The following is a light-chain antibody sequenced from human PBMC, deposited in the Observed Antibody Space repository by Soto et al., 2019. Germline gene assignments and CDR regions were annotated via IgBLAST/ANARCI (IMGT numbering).Light chain of an antibody. CDR3: LQDYNYPYS. J-gene: IGKJ2*03. V-gene: IGKV1-6*01. Sequence: AIHMTQSPSSLSASVGETVTITCRASEDIRHDLGWYQQKPGTAPKLLISAASNLHNGVPSRFIGSGSGTIFTLTITSLQPEDFATYYCLQDYNYPYSFGQGTKLEIK. CDR2: AAS. CDR1: EDIRHD.